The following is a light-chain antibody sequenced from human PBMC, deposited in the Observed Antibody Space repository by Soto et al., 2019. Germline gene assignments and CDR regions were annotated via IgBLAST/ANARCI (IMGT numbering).Light chain of an antibody. J-gene: IGKJ1*01. V-gene: IGKV3-15*01. CDR1: RGVGTD. CDR2: GIS. Sequence: DIVMTQSPPTLSVSPGERATLSCRASRGVGTDLAWYQQNPGQAPRLLIYGISTRATGIPARFSGSGSGTDFTLTISSLQSEDFAVYYCQQYNDWPWTFGQGTKVDIK. CDR3: QQYNDWPWT.